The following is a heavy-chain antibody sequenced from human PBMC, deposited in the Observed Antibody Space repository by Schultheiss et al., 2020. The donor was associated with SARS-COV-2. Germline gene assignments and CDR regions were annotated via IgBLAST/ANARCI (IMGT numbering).Heavy chain of an antibody. CDR2: ISSNGGST. CDR3: AREGVGDDFWTQYGDY. J-gene: IGHJ4*02. CDR1: GFTFSSYA. Sequence: GGSLRLSCSASGFTFSSYAMHWVRQAPGKGLEYVSAISSNGGSTYYADSVKGRFTISRDNAKNSLYLQMNSLRAEDTAVYYCAREGVGDDFWTQYGDYWGQGTLVTVSS. D-gene: IGHD3-3*01. V-gene: IGHV3-64*04.